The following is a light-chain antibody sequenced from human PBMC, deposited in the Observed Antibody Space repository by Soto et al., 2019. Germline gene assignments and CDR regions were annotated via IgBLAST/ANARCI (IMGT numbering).Light chain of an antibody. V-gene: IGLV2-14*01. CDR2: EVS. CDR3: SSYISSSTLV. J-gene: IGLJ1*01. Sequence: QSGRTQPASVSGPPGQSITISCTGTSSDVGAYNYVSWYQQHPGKAPKLMIYEVSNRPSGVSNRFSGSKSGNTASLTISGLQAEDEADYYCSSYISSSTLVFGTGTKVTVL. CDR1: SSDVGAYNY.